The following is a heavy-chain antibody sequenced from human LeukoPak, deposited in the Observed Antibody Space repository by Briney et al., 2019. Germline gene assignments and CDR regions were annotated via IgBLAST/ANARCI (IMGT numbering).Heavy chain of an antibody. J-gene: IGHJ4*02. Sequence: GGSLRLSCAASGFTFSSYAMNWVRQAPGKGLEWVSYISSSASSIYYADSVRGRFTISRDNAKNSLYLQMNSLRDEDTAVYYCARGLAYCGGDCYRALDYWGQGTLVTVSS. D-gene: IGHD2-21*02. CDR3: ARGLAYCGGDCYRALDY. V-gene: IGHV3-48*02. CDR1: GFTFSSYA. CDR2: ISSSASSI.